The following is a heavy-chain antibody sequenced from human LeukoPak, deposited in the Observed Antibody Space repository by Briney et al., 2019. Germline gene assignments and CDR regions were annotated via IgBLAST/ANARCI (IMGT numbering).Heavy chain of an antibody. J-gene: IGHJ4*02. CDR2: ISSSSSYI. Sequence: GGSLRLSCAASGFTFSSYSMNWVRQAPGKGLEWVSSISSSSSYIYYADSVKGRFTISRDNAKNSLYLQMNSLRAEDTAVYYCAGEWTVTPGLDYWGQGTLVTVSS. CDR1: GFTFSSYS. D-gene: IGHD4-11*01. V-gene: IGHV3-21*01. CDR3: AGEWTVTPGLDY.